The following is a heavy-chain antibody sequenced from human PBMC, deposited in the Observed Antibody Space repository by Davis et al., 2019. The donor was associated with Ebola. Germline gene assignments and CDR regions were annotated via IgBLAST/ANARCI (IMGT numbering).Heavy chain of an antibody. CDR1: GFTFSKYW. Sequence: PGGSLRLSCAASGFTFSKYWMHWVRQTPGKGLMWVSRINSDGSSSTREYADSVKGRFTISRDNSKNTLYLQLSSLTPEDSAVYYCARDNFPEDGMDVWGQGTTVTVSS. CDR3: ARDNFPEDGMDV. J-gene: IGHJ6*02. CDR2: INSDGSSS. V-gene: IGHV3-74*03.